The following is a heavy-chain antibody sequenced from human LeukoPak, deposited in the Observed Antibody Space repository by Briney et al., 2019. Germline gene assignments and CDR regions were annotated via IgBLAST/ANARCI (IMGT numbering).Heavy chain of an antibody. D-gene: IGHD6-19*01. Sequence: RPSETLSLTCAVYGGSFSGYYWSWIHQPPGKGLEWIGEINHSGSTNYNPSLKSRVTISVDTSKNQFSLKLSSVTAADTAVYYCARLGGSGWYKRPWKTFDYWGQGTLVTVSS. J-gene: IGHJ4*02. CDR3: ARLGGSGWYKRPWKTFDY. CDR1: GGSFSGYY. V-gene: IGHV4-34*01. CDR2: INHSGST.